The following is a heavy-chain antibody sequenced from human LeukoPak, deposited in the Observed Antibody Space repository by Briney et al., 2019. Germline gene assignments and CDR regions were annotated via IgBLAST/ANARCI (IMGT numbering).Heavy chain of an antibody. Sequence: SETLSLTCAVYGGSFSGYYWSWIRQPPGKGLEWIGEINHSGSTNYNPSLKSRVTISVDTSKNQFSLKLSSVTAADTAVYYCARGQKYYGSGSYYKFRYNWFDPWGQGTLVTVSS. CDR1: GGSFSGYY. CDR3: ARGQKYYGSGSYYKFRYNWFDP. V-gene: IGHV4-34*01. D-gene: IGHD3-10*01. CDR2: INHSGST. J-gene: IGHJ5*02.